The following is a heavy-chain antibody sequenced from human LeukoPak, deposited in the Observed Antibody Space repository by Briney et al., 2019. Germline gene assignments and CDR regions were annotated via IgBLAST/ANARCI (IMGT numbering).Heavy chain of an antibody. CDR2: IRSKLYGGTT. CDR1: GFTFGDYV. D-gene: IGHD6-19*01. Sequence: PGRSLRLSCTTSGFTFGDYVMSWFRQAPGTGLQWVGFIRSKLYGGTTEYAASVRGRFTISRDDSKSIAYLQMNSLKTEDRAMYYCTRSSGYTSGWYFDYWGQGTPVTVSS. V-gene: IGHV3-49*03. J-gene: IGHJ4*02. CDR3: TRSSGYTSGWYFDY.